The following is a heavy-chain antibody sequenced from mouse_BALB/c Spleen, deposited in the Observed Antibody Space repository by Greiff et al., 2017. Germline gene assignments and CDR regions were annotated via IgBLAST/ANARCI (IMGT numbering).Heavy chain of an antibody. CDR3: TSPHYFDN. Sequence: QVQLQQSGAELVRPGASVTLSCKASGYKFPDYEMHWVKQTPVPGLEWIGAIDPETGGTAYNQKFKGKATLSADKSSSTACMELRSLTSEDSAVDCCTSPHYFDNWGQGTTLTVSA. J-gene: IGHJ2*01. CDR1: GYKFPDYE. CDR2: IDPETGGT. V-gene: IGHV1-15*01.